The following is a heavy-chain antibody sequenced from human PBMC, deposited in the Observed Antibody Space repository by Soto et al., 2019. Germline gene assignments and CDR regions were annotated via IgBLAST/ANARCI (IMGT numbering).Heavy chain of an antibody. J-gene: IGHJ1*01. CDR1: GCTFSCYA. V-gene: IGHV3-64D*06. D-gene: IGHD3-16*01. CDR2: ISINGGST. CDR3: VLDKGEEAARPEVAYFEH. Sequence: PGGSLRLSWSFSGCTFSCYAIHLFRQAPVKGLEYVSAISINGGSTYYADSVKGRFTISRDNSQTTLYLQMRSLRAEEPAVYYCVLDKGEEAARPEVAYFEHWGPGALVTGSS.